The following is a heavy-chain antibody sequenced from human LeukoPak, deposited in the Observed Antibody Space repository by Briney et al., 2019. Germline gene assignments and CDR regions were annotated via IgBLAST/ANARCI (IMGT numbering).Heavy chain of an antibody. Sequence: SETLSLTCAVYGGSFSGYYWSWIRQPPGKGLEWIGGINHSGSTNYNPSLKSRVTISVDTSKNQFSLKLGSVTAADTAVYYCARHTVTTYLGIKDYWGQGTLVTVSS. V-gene: IGHV4-34*01. CDR1: GGSFSGYY. J-gene: IGHJ4*02. D-gene: IGHD4-17*01. CDR3: ARHTVTTYLGIKDY. CDR2: INHSGST.